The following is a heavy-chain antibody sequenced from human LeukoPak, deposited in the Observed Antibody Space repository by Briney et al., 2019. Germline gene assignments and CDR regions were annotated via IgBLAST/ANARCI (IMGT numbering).Heavy chain of an antibody. D-gene: IGHD3-22*01. CDR2: ISTNGCST. CDR3: VKGPGGSGYYSYFDY. CDR1: GFTFSSYA. J-gene: IGHJ4*02. Sequence: GGSLGLSCSASGFTFSSYAMHWVRQAPGKGMEYVSGISTNGCSTYYAESVKGRFTISRDNSKHTLYLQMSSLQPDDTAVYYCVKGPGGSGYYSYFDYWGQGALVAVSS. V-gene: IGHV3-64D*09.